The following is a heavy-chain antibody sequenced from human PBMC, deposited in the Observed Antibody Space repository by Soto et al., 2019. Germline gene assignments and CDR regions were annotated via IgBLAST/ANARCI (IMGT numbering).Heavy chain of an antibody. Sequence: EASVKVSCKASGYTFTGHGISWVRQAPGQGLEWMGWISAYNGYTNYAQKFQGRVTVTTDTPTRTAYMELRNLRSDDTAMYYCARDQSHVIPGGHYYHNNGPRYWGPGILVSVS. D-gene: IGHD3-22*01. J-gene: IGHJ4*02. CDR1: GYTFTGHG. CDR3: ARDQSHVIPGGHYYHNNGPRY. CDR2: ISAYNGYT. V-gene: IGHV1-18*04.